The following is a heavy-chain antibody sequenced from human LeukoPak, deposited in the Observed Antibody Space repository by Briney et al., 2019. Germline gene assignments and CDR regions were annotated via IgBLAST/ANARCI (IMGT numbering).Heavy chain of an antibody. CDR3: ARGITSDY. V-gene: IGHV4-34*01. Sequence: SVTLSLTCAVYGGSFSGYYWSWIRQPPGRGLEWIGEINHSGSTNYNPSLKSRVTISVGTSKNQFPLKLSSVTAADTAVYYCARGITSDYWGQGTLVTVSS. CDR1: GGSFSGYY. CDR2: INHSGST. J-gene: IGHJ4*02. D-gene: IGHD3-10*01.